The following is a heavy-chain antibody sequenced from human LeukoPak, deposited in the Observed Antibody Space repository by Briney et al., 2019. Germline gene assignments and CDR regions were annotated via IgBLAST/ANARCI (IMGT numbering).Heavy chain of an antibody. CDR1: GFTFSSYS. J-gene: IGHJ4*02. Sequence: PGGSLRLSCAASGFTFSSYSMNWVRQAPGKGLEWVSIIYSDETTYYPDSVRGRFTISRDNSKSTLYLQMNSLRADDTAVYYCARLGYGSTWGERYYFDYWGQGTLVTVSP. CDR2: IYSDETT. V-gene: IGHV3-66*04. D-gene: IGHD6-13*01. CDR3: ARLGYGSTWGERYYFDY.